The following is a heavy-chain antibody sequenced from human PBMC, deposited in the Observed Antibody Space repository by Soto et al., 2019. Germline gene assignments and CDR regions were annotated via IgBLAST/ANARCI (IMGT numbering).Heavy chain of an antibody. CDR1: GASVNSNY. J-gene: IGHJ4*02. V-gene: IGHV4-59*02. CDR3: ATGGGWLPDT. Sequence: QAQLHESGPGLVKPSETLSLSCTVSGASVNSNYWSWIRQSPGKGLEWIGYIDHRGTTNYNPSLKSRVTISSDMPKNQFSLRLSSVTAVDTAVYYCATGGGWLPDTWGQGTLVTVSS. CDR2: IDHRGTT. D-gene: IGHD5-12*01.